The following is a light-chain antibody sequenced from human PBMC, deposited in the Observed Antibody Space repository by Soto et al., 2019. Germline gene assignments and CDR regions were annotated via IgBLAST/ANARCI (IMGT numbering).Light chain of an antibody. CDR2: GAS. V-gene: IGKV3-20*01. CDR3: QQYATSPRT. J-gene: IGKJ1*01. Sequence: EIVLKQSPGTLSLSPGARATLSCRATQSVSSSYLAWYQQKPGQAPKLLIYGASSRATGIPDWVSGSGSGTDFTLTFTRLEPEVFALYFCQQYATSPRTFGQGTKVEIK. CDR1: QSVSSSY.